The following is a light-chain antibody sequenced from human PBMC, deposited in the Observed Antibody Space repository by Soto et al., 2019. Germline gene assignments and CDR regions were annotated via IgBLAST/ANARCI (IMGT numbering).Light chain of an antibody. Sequence: SVLNQPASVSGSPGQSITISCTGTSSDVGGYNYVSWYQQHPGKAPKLMIYEVSYRPSGVSDRFSGSKSGNTASPTISGLQAEDEADYYCSSYTITSTQVFGGGTKVTVL. CDR3: SSYTITSTQV. V-gene: IGLV2-14*01. CDR2: EVS. J-gene: IGLJ2*01. CDR1: SSDVGGYNY.